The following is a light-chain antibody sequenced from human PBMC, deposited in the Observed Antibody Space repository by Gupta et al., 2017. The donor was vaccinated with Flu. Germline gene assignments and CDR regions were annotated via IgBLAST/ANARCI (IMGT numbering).Light chain of an antibody. J-gene: IGLJ2*01. Sequence: INIPCTGTSSDIGYYDYVYWYQQSTGRAPKLMIYDVSNRPSGISDRFSGSKSGNTASLTISGLQAEDEADYYCSSYSATGDLALFGGGTKVTVL. V-gene: IGLV2-14*04. CDR1: SSDIGYYDY. CDR3: SSYSATGDLAL. CDR2: DVS.